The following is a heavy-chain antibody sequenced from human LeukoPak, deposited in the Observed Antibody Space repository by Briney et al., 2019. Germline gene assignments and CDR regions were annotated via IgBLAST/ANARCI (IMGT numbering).Heavy chain of an antibody. CDR1: GFTFSSYA. CDR3: VRRAGSERCFDY. CDR2: VSHDYST. D-gene: IGHD3-10*01. J-gene: IGHJ4*02. V-gene: IGHV3-23*01. Sequence: GGSLRLSCAASGFTFSSYAMSWVRQAPGKGLEWVSTVSHDYSTYYADSVKGRFTTSRDNSKNTLYLQMNSLTAEDTALYYCVRRAGSERCFDYWGQGTLVTVSS.